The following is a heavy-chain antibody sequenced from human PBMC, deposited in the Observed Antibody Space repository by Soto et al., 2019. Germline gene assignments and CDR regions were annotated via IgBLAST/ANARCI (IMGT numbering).Heavy chain of an antibody. V-gene: IGHV3-33*01. D-gene: IGHD3-3*01. Sequence: GSLRLSCAASGFTFSSYGMHWVRQAPGKGLEWVAVIWSDGSTKYYADSVRGRFTISRDNSKNTLYLQMNSLRAEYTAVYYCAREFRTYYDFWSGSHPGLSGFDPWGQGTLVTVSS. J-gene: IGHJ5*02. CDR1: GFTFSSYG. CDR3: AREFRTYYDFWSGSHPGLSGFDP. CDR2: IWSDGSTK.